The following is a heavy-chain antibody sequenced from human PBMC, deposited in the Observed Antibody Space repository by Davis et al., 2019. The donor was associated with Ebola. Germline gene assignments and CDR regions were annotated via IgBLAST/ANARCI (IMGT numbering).Heavy chain of an antibody. CDR3: ARDLVTNLRNYYYGMDV. D-gene: IGHD4-17*01. J-gene: IGHJ6*02. Sequence: GESLKISCAASGFTFSSYSMNWVRQAPGKGLEWVSSISSSSSYIYHADSVKGRFTISRDNAKNSLYLQMNSLRDEDTAVYYCARDLVTNLRNYYYGMDVWGQGTTVTVSS. V-gene: IGHV3-21*01. CDR1: GFTFSSYS. CDR2: ISSSSSYI.